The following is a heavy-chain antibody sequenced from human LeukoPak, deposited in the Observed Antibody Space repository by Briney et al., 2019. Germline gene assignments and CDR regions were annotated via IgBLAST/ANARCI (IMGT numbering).Heavy chain of an antibody. CDR1: GFTFSNAW. D-gene: IGHD3-22*01. CDR2: IKSKTDGGTT. CDR3: ATGYYDSSGYRDY. J-gene: IGHJ4*02. Sequence: GGSLRLSCAASGFTFSNAWMSWVRQAPGKGLEWVGRIKSKTDGGTTDYAAPVKGRFTISRDDSKNTLYLQMNSLKTEDTAVYYCATGYYDSSGYRDYWGQGTLVTVSS. V-gene: IGHV3-15*01.